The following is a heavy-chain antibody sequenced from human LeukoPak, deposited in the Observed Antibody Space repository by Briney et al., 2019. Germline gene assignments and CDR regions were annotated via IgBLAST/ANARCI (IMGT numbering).Heavy chain of an antibody. Sequence: PGGSLRLSCAASGFTVSNNYMSWVRQAPGKGLEWVGRIKSKTDGGTTDYAAPVKGRFTISRDDSKNTLYLQMNSLKTEDTAVYYCTTDLTLGYCSSTSCFDYWGQGTLVTVSS. J-gene: IGHJ4*02. CDR2: IKSKTDGGTT. CDR3: TTDLTLGYCSSTSCFDY. V-gene: IGHV3-15*01. D-gene: IGHD2-2*01. CDR1: GFTVSNNY.